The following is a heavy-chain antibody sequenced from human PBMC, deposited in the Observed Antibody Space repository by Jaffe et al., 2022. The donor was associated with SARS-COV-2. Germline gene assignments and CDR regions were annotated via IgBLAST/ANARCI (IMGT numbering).Heavy chain of an antibody. CDR1: GFIFSSYW. Sequence: EVQLVESGGGLVQPGGSLRLSCAASGFIFSSYWMYWVRQVPGKGLMWVSRIYSDGSTTSYADSVKGRFTISRDNAKNTLYLQMDGLRAEDTAVYYCARVHHAYGSGVIDYWGQGTLVTVSS. CDR3: ARVHHAYGSGVIDY. D-gene: IGHD3-10*01. J-gene: IGHJ4*02. V-gene: IGHV3-74*01. CDR2: IYSDGSTT.